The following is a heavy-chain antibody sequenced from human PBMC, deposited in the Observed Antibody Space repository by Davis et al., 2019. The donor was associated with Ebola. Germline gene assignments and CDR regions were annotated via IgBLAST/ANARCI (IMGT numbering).Heavy chain of an antibody. V-gene: IGHV3-48*02. CDR1: GFTFGDYA. CDR2: ISSSSTTK. D-gene: IGHD1-1*01. J-gene: IGHJ6*02. Sequence: GGSLRLSCTASGFTFGDYAMSWVRQAPGKGLEWVSYISSSSTTKYYADSVKGRFTISRDNAKNSLYLQMNSLRDEDTAVYYCARDLLEPLYYYYGMDVWGQGTTVTVSS. CDR3: ARDLLEPLYYYYGMDV.